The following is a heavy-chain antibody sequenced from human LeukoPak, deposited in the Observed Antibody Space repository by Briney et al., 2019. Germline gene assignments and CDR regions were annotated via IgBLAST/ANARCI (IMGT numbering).Heavy chain of an antibody. CDR1: GYTFTAYY. Sequence: ASVKVSCKASGYTFTAYYIQWVRQAPGQGLEWMGTIRPGDTRATYAQKFQGRVTMTWDMSTTTGYMELSSLRSEDTAVYYCVREKSGGTYDYWGQGTLVTVSS. CDR2: IRPGDTRA. CDR3: VREKSGGTYDY. V-gene: IGHV1-46*01. D-gene: IGHD3-16*01. J-gene: IGHJ4*02.